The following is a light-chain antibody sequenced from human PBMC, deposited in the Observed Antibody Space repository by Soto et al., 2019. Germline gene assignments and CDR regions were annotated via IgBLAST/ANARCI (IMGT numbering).Light chain of an antibody. CDR3: QTWVTGIYV. V-gene: IGLV4-69*01. J-gene: IGLJ1*01. Sequence: QLVLTQSPSASASLGASVKLTCTLSSGHSSYAIAWHQQQPEKGPRYLMKLNSDGSHNKGDGISDRFSGSSSGAERYLIISSLQSEDESDYYCQTWVTGIYVFGTGTKLTVL. CDR2: LNSDGSH. CDR1: SGHSSYA.